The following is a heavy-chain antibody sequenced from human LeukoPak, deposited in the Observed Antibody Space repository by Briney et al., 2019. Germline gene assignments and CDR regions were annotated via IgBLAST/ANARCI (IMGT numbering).Heavy chain of an antibody. D-gene: IGHD4-17*01. V-gene: IGHV3-23*01. J-gene: IGHJ6*03. CDR1: GFTFNTYA. CDR2: ITGTGGNT. Sequence: GGSLRLSCAGSGFTFNTYAMSWVRQAPGKGLEWVSGITGTGGNTYYADSVKGRFTISRVNSKNTLYLQMNSLRADDTAVYYCAKRRHDYGDYYYMDVWGKGATVTVSS. CDR3: AKRRHDYGDYYYMDV.